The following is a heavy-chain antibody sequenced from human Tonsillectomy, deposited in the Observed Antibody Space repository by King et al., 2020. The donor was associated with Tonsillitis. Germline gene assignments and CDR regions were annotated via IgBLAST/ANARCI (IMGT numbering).Heavy chain of an antibody. J-gene: IGHJ6*02. CDR2: ISYDGSNK. D-gene: IGHD5-12*01. Sequence: VQLVESGGGVVQPGRSLRLSCAASGFTFSNYGMHGFRQAPGKGLEGVGGISYDGSNKYYADSVEGLFTISRDNSKKTLYLQMNSLRAEDTAVYYCAKARGYDSRAPYYGIDVWGQGTTVTVSS. CDR3: AKARGYDSRAPYYGIDV. CDR1: GFTFSNYG. V-gene: IGHV3-30*18.